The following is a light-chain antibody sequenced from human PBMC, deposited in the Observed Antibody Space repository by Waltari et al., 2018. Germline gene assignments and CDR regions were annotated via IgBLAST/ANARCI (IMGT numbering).Light chain of an antibody. CDR2: AAS. J-gene: IGKJ4*01. Sequence: DIQLTQSPSSLSASVGDRVTITCRAGRFINNYLNGYQQKPGKPPKPLIYAASTLHSGVPSRFSGSGSGTDFTLTVSSLQAEDVATYYCLQTLSTPLTFGGGTIVDIK. V-gene: IGKV1-39*01. CDR3: LQTLSTPLT. CDR1: RFINNY.